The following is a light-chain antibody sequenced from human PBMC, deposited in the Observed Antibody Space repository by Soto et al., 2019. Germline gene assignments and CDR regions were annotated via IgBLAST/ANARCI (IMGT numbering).Light chain of an antibody. CDR2: GAS. V-gene: IGKV3-20*01. J-gene: IGKJ1*01. CDR1: QSVSRNN. CDR3: QQYGSSPLT. Sequence: EIVLTQSPGTLPLSPGERATLSCMASQSVSRNNLAWYQQKPGQAPRLLIFGASNRATGTPDRFSGSVSGTDFTLTVSRLEPEDFAVYYCQQYGSSPLTFGQGTKVENK.